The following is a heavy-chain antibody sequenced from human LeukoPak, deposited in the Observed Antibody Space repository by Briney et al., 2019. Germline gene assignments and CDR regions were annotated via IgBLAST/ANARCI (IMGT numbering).Heavy chain of an antibody. CDR2: IDPSGGST. J-gene: IGHJ3*01. Sequence: GASVKVSCKASGYTFTSFYIHWVRQAPGQGLRWMGIIDPSGGSTIYAQKFQGRVTMTRDTSTSTVYTELSSLRSEDTAVYYCARGKASTGSYYDAFDVWGQGTMVTVSS. CDR1: GYTFTSFY. V-gene: IGHV1-46*01. D-gene: IGHD1-26*01. CDR3: ARGKASTGSYYDAFDV.